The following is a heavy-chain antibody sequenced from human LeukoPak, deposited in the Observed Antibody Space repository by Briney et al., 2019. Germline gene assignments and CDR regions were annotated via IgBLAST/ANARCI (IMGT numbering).Heavy chain of an antibody. CDR2: ISSDGSDK. Sequence: PGTSLRLSCAASGFTFSSYAVHWVRQAPGKGLEWAAVISSDGSDKLYGDSVKGRFTISRDNSKNTLYLQMNSLRAEDTAVYYCASKLTSGYWGQGTLVTVSS. J-gene: IGHJ4*02. CDR1: GFTFSSYA. V-gene: IGHV3-30*03. CDR3: ASKLTSGY. D-gene: IGHD4-17*01.